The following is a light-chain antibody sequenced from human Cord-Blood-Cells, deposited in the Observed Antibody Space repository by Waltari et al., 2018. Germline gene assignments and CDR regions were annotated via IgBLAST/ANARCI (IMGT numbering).Light chain of an antibody. V-gene: IGLV2-23*01. J-gene: IGLJ3*02. CDR1: SSDVGSYNL. Sequence: QSALTQPASVSGSPGQSITISCTGTSSDVGSYNLVSWYQQHPGKALKLMIYEGSKRPSGVSNRFSGSKSGNTASLTISGLQAEDEADYYCCSYAGSSTSWVFGGGTKLTVL. CDR3: CSYAGSSTSWV. CDR2: EGS.